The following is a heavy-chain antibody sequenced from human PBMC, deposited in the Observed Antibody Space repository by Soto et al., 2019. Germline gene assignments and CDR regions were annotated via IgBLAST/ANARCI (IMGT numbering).Heavy chain of an antibody. CDR3: ARDRVNHYGSGSPYYYYGMDV. Sequence: PSETLSLTCTVSGGSISSGDYYWSWIRQPPGKGLEWIGYIYYSGSTYYNPSLKSRVTISVDTSKNQFSLKLSSVTAADTAVYYCARDRVNHYGSGSPYYYYGMDVWGQGTTVIVSS. D-gene: IGHD3-10*01. J-gene: IGHJ6*02. CDR1: GGSISSGDYY. V-gene: IGHV4-30-4*01. CDR2: IYYSGST.